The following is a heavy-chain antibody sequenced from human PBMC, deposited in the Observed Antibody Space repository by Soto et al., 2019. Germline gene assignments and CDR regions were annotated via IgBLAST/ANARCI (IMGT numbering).Heavy chain of an antibody. CDR1: GYTFTSYA. J-gene: IGHJ5*02. V-gene: IGHV7-4-1*01. D-gene: IGHD3-3*01. CDR2: INTNTGNP. Sequence: ASVKVSCKASGYTFTSYAMSWVRQAPGQGLEWMGWINTNTGNPTYAQGFTGRFVFSLDTSVSTAYLQICSLKAEDTAVYYCARGYGTYYDFWSGYPDNWFDPWGQGTLVTVSS. CDR3: ARGYGTYYDFWSGYPDNWFDP.